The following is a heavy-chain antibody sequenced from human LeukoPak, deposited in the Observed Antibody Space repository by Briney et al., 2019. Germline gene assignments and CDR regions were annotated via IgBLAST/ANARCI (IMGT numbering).Heavy chain of an antibody. CDR2: ISWNSGSI. CDR1: GFTFDDYA. J-gene: IGHJ4*02. CDR3: AKAADSSGIEGYFDY. Sequence: GGSLRLSCVASGFTFDDYAMHWVRQAPGKGLEWVSGISWNSGSIGYADSVKGRFTISRDNAKNSLYLQMNSLRAEDTALYYCAKAADSSGIEGYFDYWGQGTLVTVSS. V-gene: IGHV3-9*01. D-gene: IGHD3-22*01.